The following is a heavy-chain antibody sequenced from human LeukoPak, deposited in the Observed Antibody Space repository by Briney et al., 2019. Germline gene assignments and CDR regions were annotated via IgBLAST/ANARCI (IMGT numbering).Heavy chain of an antibody. V-gene: IGHV3-30*18. CDR2: ISYDGSNK. Sequence: PGGSLRLSCAASGFTFSSYGMHWVRQAPGKGLEWVAVISYDGSNKYYADSVKGRFTISRDNSKNTLYLQMNSLRAEDTAVYYCAKVTYSGSYYYYYGMDVWGQGTTVTVSS. D-gene: IGHD1-26*01. J-gene: IGHJ6*02. CDR1: GFTFSSYG. CDR3: AKVTYSGSYYYYYGMDV.